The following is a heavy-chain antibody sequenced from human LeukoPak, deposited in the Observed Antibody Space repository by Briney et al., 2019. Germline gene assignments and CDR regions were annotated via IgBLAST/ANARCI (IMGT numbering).Heavy chain of an antibody. Sequence: HRESLKISCKGSGYSFTSYWIGWVRQMPGKGLEWMGIIYPGDSDTRYSPSFQGQVTISADKSISTAYLQWSSLKASDTAMYYCARPDGSGSWLSAFDIWGQGTMVTVSS. D-gene: IGHD3-10*01. J-gene: IGHJ3*02. CDR2: IYPGDSDT. CDR3: ARPDGSGSWLSAFDI. CDR1: GYSFTSYW. V-gene: IGHV5-51*01.